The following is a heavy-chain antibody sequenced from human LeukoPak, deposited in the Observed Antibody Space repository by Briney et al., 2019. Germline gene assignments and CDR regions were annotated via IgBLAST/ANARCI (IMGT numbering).Heavy chain of an antibody. CDR3: ARNEVYYGSGSYYYGMDV. CDR2: IYPGDSDT. Sequence: GESLKISCKGSGYSFTSYWIGWVRQMPGKGLEWMGIIYPGDSDTRYSPSFQGQVTISADKSISTVYLQWSSLKASDTAMYYCARNEVYYGSGSYYYGMDVWGQGTTVTVSS. D-gene: IGHD3-10*01. J-gene: IGHJ6*02. CDR1: GYSFTSYW. V-gene: IGHV5-51*01.